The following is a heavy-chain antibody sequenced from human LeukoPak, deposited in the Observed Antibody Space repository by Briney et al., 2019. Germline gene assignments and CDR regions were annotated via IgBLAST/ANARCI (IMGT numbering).Heavy chain of an antibody. D-gene: IGHD6-19*01. V-gene: IGHV3-30*04. CDR1: GFTFSSYA. Sequence: GRSLRLSCAASGFTFSSYAMHWVRQAPGKGLEWVAVISYDGSNKYYADSVKGRFTISRDNSKNTLYLQMNSLRAEDTAVYYCARDLDSSGWYGLDYWGQGTLVTVSS. CDR2: ISYDGSNK. CDR3: ARDLDSSGWYGLDY. J-gene: IGHJ4*02.